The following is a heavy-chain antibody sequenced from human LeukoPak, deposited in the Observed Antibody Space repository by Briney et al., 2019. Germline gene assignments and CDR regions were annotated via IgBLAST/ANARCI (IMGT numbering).Heavy chain of an antibody. D-gene: IGHD3-22*01. Sequence: SETLSLTCAVYGGSFSGYYWSWIRQPPGKGLEWIGYIYYSGSTNYNPSLKSRVTISVDTSKNQFSLKLSSVTAADTAVYYCARHNLGWYYYDSSGYLPEYYFDYWGQGTLVTVSS. V-gene: IGHV4-59*08. CDR1: GGSFSGYY. J-gene: IGHJ4*02. CDR3: ARHNLGWYYYDSSGYLPEYYFDY. CDR2: IYYSGST.